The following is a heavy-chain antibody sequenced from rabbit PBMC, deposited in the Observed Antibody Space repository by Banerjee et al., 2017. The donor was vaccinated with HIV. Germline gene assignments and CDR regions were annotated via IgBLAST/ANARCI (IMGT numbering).Heavy chain of an antibody. CDR2: IDAGSGGST. J-gene: IGHJ4*01. D-gene: IGHD4-2*01. V-gene: IGHV1S45*01. CDR1: EFTISSSYW. CDR3: ARKFAGSRDL. Sequence: QQQLVESGGGLVKPGASLTLTCTASEFTISSSYWVHWVRQAPGKGLEWIACIDAGSGGSTYYASWAKGRFTISKTSSTTVTLQMTSLTAADTATYFCARKFAGSRDLWGPGTSSPS.